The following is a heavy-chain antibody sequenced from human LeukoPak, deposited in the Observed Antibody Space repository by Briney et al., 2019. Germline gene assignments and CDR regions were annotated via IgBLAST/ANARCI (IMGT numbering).Heavy chain of an antibody. Sequence: GGSLRLSCAASGFTFSNAWMSWVRQAPGKGLEWVGRIKSKTDGGTTDYAAPVKGRFTISRDDSKNTLYLQMDSLRAEDTAVYYCAREGCSGGSCSERGSYYYGMDVWGQGTTVTVSS. CDR2: IKSKTDGGTT. D-gene: IGHD2-15*01. CDR3: AREGCSGGSCSERGSYYYGMDV. J-gene: IGHJ6*02. CDR1: GFTFSNAW. V-gene: IGHV3-15*01.